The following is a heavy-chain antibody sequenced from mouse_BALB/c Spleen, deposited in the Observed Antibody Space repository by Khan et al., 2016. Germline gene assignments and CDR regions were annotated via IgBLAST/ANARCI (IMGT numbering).Heavy chain of an antibody. J-gene: IGHJ1*01. CDR1: GYTFTNSG. V-gene: IGHV9-1*02. Sequence: QIQLVQSRPELKKPGETVKISCKASGYTFTNSGMNWVKQAPGKGLKWVGWINTYTGEPTYADDFKGRFAFSLETSASTAYLQINNFKNEDMTTYFYARRAMVTTGWYFDVWGAGTTVTVSS. D-gene: IGHD2-2*01. CDR2: INTYTGEP. CDR3: ARRAMVTTGWYFDV.